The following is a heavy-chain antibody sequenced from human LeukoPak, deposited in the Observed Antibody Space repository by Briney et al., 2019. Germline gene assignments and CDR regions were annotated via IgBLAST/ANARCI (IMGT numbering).Heavy chain of an antibody. D-gene: IGHD4/OR15-4a*01. J-gene: IGHJ4*02. V-gene: IGHV3-7*01. CDR3: ARDVDYANPRHDY. Sequence: GGSLRLSCAASGFTFSSYWMSWVRQAPGKGLEWVANINLDGSQKYYVDSLKGRLTISRDNAKNSVYLQMNSLRAEDTAVYYCARDVDYANPRHDYWGQGTLVTVSS. CDR2: INLDGSQK. CDR1: GFTFSSYW.